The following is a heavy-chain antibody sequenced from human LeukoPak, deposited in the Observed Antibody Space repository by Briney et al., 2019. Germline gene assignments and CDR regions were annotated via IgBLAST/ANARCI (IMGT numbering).Heavy chain of an antibody. V-gene: IGHV3-23*01. CDR3: AKARRAIFGVVIIGYFDY. CDR1: GFTFSSYA. J-gene: IGHJ4*02. CDR2: ISGSGGST. Sequence: GGSLRLSCAASGFTFSSYAMSWVRQAPGKGLEWVSAISGSGGSTYYADSVKGRFTISRGNSKNTLYLQMNSLRAEDTAVYYCAKARRAIFGVVIIGYFDYWGQGTLVTVSS. D-gene: IGHD3-3*01.